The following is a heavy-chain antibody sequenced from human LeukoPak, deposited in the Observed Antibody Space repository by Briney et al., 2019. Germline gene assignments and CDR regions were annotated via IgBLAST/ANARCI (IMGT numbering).Heavy chain of an antibody. V-gene: IGHV3-48*03. J-gene: IGHJ4*02. CDR2: ISSSGSTI. Sequence: GGSLRLSCAASGFTFSSYEMNWVRQAPGKGLEWVSYISSSGSTIYYADSVKGRFTISRDNAKNSLYLQMNSLRVEDTAVYYCAREKHYYGSVVDYWGQGTLVTVSS. CDR3: AREKHYYGSVVDY. D-gene: IGHD3-10*01. CDR1: GFTFSSYE.